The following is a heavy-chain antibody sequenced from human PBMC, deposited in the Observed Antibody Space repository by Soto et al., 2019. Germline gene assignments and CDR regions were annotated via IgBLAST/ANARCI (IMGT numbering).Heavy chain of an antibody. CDR3: ARDPGDGNGVLTVTTRGDDAFDI. CDR2: INPSGGST. J-gene: IGHJ3*02. CDR1: GYTFTSYY. Sequence: ASVKVSCKASGYTFTSYYMHWVRQAPGQGLEWMGIINPSGGSTSYAQKFQGRVTMTRDTSTSTVYMELSSLRSEDTAVYYCARDPGDGNGVLTVTTRGDDAFDIWGQGTMVTVSS. D-gene: IGHD4-17*01. V-gene: IGHV1-46*01.